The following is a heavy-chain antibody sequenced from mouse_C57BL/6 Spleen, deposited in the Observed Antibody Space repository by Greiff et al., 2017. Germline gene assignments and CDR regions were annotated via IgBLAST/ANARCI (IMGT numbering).Heavy chain of an antibody. CDR2: IYPGDGDT. V-gene: IGHV1-80*01. CDR1: GYAFSSYW. CDR3: ARHDYGGCDY. Sequence: VKLVESGAELVKPGASVKISCKASGYAFSSYWMNWVKQRPGKGLEWIGQIYPGDGDTNYNGKFKGKATLTADKSSSTAYMQLSSLTSEDSAVYFCARHDYGGCDYWGQGTTLTVSS. J-gene: IGHJ2*01. D-gene: IGHD2-4*01.